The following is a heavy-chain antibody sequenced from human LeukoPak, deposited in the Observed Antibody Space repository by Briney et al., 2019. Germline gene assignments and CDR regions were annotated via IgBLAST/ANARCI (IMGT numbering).Heavy chain of an antibody. CDR2: INHSGST. V-gene: IGHV4-34*01. CDR1: GGSFSGYY. D-gene: IGHD3-16*01. J-gene: IGHJ5*02. CDR3: ARCQFPQLRLNWFDP. Sequence: SETLSLTCAVYGGSFSGYYWSWLRQPPGKGLEWIGEINHSGSTNYNPSLKSRVTISVDTSKNQFSLKLSSVTAADAAVYYCARCQFPQLRLNWFDPWGQGTLVTVSS.